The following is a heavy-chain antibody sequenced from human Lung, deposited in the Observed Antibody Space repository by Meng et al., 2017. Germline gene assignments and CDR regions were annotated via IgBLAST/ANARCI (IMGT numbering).Heavy chain of an antibody. CDR3: ARGGTGVNLGY. Sequence: QLQESLPRLLKPSESLSRDFASSSDSTMSGGYYGRLLRQPPETVLEWIWNVSASGNPNYDHSITSRVTLSLDTSKNKFSLKFNYVNAADTAVYYCARGGTGVNLGYWGPGTLVTVSS. D-gene: IGHD1-1*01. CDR1: SDSTMSGGYY. CDR2: VSASGNP. J-gene: IGHJ4*02. V-gene: IGHV4-61*08.